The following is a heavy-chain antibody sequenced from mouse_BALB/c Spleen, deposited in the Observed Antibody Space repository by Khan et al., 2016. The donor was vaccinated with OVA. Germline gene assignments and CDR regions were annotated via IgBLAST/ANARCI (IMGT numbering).Heavy chain of an antibody. CDR3: AKGIWSYYFTLDY. CDR1: GFSLTDYG. D-gene: IGHD1-1*02. J-gene: IGHJ4*01. CDR2: IWGGGST. V-gene: IGHV2-6-5*01. Sequence: QVQLKQSGPGLVAPSQSLSITCTVSGFSLTDYGVSWIRQPPGKGLEWLGVIWGGGSTYYTSVLKSRLSISKDNYKSQVFLKMISLQTDDTAIYFCAKGIWSYYFTLDYWGQGTSVTVSS.